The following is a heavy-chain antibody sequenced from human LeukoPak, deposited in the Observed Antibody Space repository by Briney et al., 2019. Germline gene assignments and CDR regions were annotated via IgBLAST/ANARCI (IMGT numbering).Heavy chain of an antibody. CDR1: GFTFSNYE. V-gene: IGHV3-48*03. J-gene: IGHJ4*02. CDR2: ISSRGSPI. Sequence: GGSLRLSCAASGFTFSNYEMNWVRQAPGKGLEWVSYISSRGSPIYYADSVKGRFTISRDNAKNSLYLQMNSLRAEDSAVYYCARDRSCSSTSCSHPGDFDYGGQGTLVTVSS. CDR3: ARDRSCSSTSCSHPGDFDY. D-gene: IGHD2-2*01.